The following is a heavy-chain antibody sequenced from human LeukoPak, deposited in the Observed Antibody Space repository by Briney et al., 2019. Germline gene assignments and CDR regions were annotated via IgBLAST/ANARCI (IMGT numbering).Heavy chain of an antibody. V-gene: IGHV3-30*02. CDR3: AKGNYGGDCYTYYYFYMDV. CDR2: IRFDGSNK. Sequence: PGGSLRLSCAASGFTFSSYGMHWVRQAPGKGLEWVAFIRFDGSNKYYADSVKGRFTISRDNSKNTLYLQMNGLRAEDTAVYYCAKGNYGGDCYTYYYFYMDVWGKGTTVTVSS. J-gene: IGHJ6*03. D-gene: IGHD2-21*02. CDR1: GFTFSSYG.